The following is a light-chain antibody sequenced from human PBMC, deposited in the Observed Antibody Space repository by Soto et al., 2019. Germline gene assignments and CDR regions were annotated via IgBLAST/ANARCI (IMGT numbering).Light chain of an antibody. CDR3: QERSFP. J-gene: IGKJ4*01. Sequence: EVVLTQSPDTLSLSPGDTATLSCRASQSVSTYLAWFQQRPGQAPRLLICDASISAAGIPARFSGRGSGTDLTPASNSVAPEDFCIYYCQERSFPFGGPTQVHIQ. CDR1: QSVSTY. CDR2: DAS. V-gene: IGKV3-11*01.